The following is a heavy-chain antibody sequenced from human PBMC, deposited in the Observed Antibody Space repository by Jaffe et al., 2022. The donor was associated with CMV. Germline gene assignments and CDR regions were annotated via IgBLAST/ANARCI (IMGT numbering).Heavy chain of an antibody. CDR2: IYWNDDK. Sequence: QITLKESGPTLVKPTQTLTLTCTFSGFSLSTSGVGVGWIRQPPGKALEWLALIYWNDDKRYSPSLKSRLTITKDTSKNQVVLTMTNMDPVDTATYYCAHFMIGYSSSWSPIDYWGQGTLVTVSS. CDR1: GFSLSTSGVG. J-gene: IGHJ4*02. D-gene: IGHD6-13*01. V-gene: IGHV2-5*01. CDR3: AHFMIGYSSSWSPIDY.